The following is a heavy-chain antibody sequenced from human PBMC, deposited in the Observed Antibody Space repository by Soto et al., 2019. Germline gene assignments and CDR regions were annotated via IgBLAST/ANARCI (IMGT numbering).Heavy chain of an antibody. J-gene: IGHJ4*02. V-gene: IGHV3-21*01. CDR2: ISISSSYI. D-gene: IGHD6-13*01. CDR3: SRVRKAAPRAACYFDY. CDR1: GFTFSSYS. Sequence: EVQLVESGGDLVNPGGSLRLSCASSGFTFSSYSMNWVRQAPGKGLEWVSSISISSSYIYYADSLKGRFTIARDPSKNLVYLQMNSLRVEETAVYYCSRVRKAAPRAACYFDYWGQGTLVTVSS.